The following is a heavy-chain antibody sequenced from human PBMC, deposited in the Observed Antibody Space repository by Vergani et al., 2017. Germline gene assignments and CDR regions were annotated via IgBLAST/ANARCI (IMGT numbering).Heavy chain of an antibody. CDR3: ARGGKGIIMVVPSTHL. Sequence: EVQPVESGGGLVKPGGSLRLSCTTSGFTFSSAWMSWVRQAPGKGLEWVARIRPKTDGETTDYAAPVKGRFTISRDDSKNTLYLQMNSLKTEDTAVYYCARGGKGIIMVVPSTHLWGQGTQVSVS. CDR2: IRPKTDGETT. CDR1: GFTFSSAW. J-gene: IGHJ4*02. D-gene: IGHD2-15*01. V-gene: IGHV3-15*01.